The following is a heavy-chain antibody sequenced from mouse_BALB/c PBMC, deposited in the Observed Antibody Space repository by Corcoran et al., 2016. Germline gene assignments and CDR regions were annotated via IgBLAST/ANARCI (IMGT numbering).Heavy chain of an antibody. V-gene: IGHV9-1*02. Sequence: QIQLVQSGPELKKPGETVKISCKASGYTFTNYGMNWVKQAPGKGLKWMGWINTYTGEPTYADDFKGRFAFSLETAASTAYLQINNLKNEDRATHVCARDPAWFAYWGQGTLVTVSA. J-gene: IGHJ3*01. CDR3: ARDPAWFAY. CDR2: INTYTGEP. CDR1: GYTFTNYG.